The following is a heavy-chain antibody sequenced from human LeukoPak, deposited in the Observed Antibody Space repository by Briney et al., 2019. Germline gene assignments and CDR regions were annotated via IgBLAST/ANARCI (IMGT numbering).Heavy chain of an antibody. Sequence: KPSETLSLTCTVSGGSISSYYWSWIRQPAGKGLDWIGRIYTSGSTNYNPSLKSRVTMSVDTSKNQFSLKLSSVTAADTAVYYCARGGYCSSTSCYDVGEGYYYYYMDVWGKGTTVTVSS. J-gene: IGHJ6*03. CDR2: IYTSGST. D-gene: IGHD2-2*01. CDR1: GGSISSYY. V-gene: IGHV4-4*07. CDR3: ARGGYCSSTSCYDVGEGYYYYYMDV.